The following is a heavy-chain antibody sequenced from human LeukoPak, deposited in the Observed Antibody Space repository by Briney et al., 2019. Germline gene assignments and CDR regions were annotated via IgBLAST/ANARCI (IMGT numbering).Heavy chain of an antibody. D-gene: IGHD1-26*01. CDR3: AREVGALPGAFDY. CDR1: GGTFSSYA. CDR2: IIPIFGTA. V-gene: IGHV1-69*06. Sequence: ASVKVSCKASGGTFSSYAISWVRQAPGQGLEWMGGIIPIFGTANYAQKFQGRVTITADKSTSTAYMELSSLRSEDTAVYYCAREVGALPGAFDYWGQGTLVTVSS. J-gene: IGHJ4*02.